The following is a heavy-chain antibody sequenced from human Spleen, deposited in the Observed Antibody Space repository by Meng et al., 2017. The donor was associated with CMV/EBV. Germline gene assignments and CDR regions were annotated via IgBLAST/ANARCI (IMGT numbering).Heavy chain of an antibody. CDR2: IGNSGFTT. Sequence: GGSLRLSCAASAFIFSDYYMSWIRQAPGRGLERVSYIGNSGFTTYYADSVKGRFTISRDNAKNSLYLQMHSLRAEDTAVYYCARSHDFRKLDVWGQGTTVTVSS. J-gene: IGHJ6*02. CDR1: AFIFSDYY. V-gene: IGHV3-11*04. CDR3: ARSHDFRKLDV. D-gene: IGHD4-11*01.